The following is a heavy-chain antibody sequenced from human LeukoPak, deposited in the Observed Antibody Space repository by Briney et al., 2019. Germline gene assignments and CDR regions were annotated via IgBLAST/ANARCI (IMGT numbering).Heavy chain of an antibody. J-gene: IGHJ5*02. CDR3: ARERRYDFWSGLGYNWFDP. CDR2: IYTSGST. CDR1: GGSISSGSYY. Sequence: PSETLSLTCTVSGGSISSGSYYWSWIRQPAGKGLEWIGRIYTSGSTNYNPSLKSRVTISVDTSKNQFSLKLSSVTAADTAVYYCARERRYDFWSGLGYNWFDPWGQETLVTVSS. V-gene: IGHV4-61*02. D-gene: IGHD3-3*01.